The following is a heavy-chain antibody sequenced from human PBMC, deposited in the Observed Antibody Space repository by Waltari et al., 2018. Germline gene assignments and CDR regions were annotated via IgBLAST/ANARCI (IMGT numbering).Heavy chain of an antibody. Sequence: LSLTCAVSGYSISSGYYWGWIRQLPGKGLAWVGSIYPSGNTSYNPSVNSRVTISVHTSQNPFSLKLSSVTGADTAVYYCARRYGDDGPRFDYWGQGTLVTVSS. V-gene: IGHV4-38-2*01. D-gene: IGHD4-17*01. CDR3: ARRYGDDGPRFDY. CDR2: IYPSGNT. CDR1: GYSISSGYY. J-gene: IGHJ4*02.